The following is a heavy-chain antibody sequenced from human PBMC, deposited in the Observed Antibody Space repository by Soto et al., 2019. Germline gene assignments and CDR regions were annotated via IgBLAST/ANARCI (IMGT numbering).Heavy chain of an antibody. V-gene: IGHV1-18*01. CDR3: ARYPVKYSSPYFDL. CDR1: GYTFTSYG. J-gene: IGHJ4*02. CDR2: ISVYNGNT. D-gene: IGHD6-13*01. Sequence: GASVKVSCKTSGYTFTSYGISWVRQAPGQGLEWMGWISVYNGNTIYAQKLQGRVTMTTDTSTSTAYMDLRSLTSDDTAVYYCARYPVKYSSPYFDLWGLGTPVTVLL.